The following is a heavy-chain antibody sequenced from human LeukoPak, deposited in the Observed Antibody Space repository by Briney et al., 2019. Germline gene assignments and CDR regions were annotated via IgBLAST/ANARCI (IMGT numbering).Heavy chain of an antibody. J-gene: IGHJ6*02. Sequence: ASVKVSCKASGYIFNDYYMHWVRQAPGQGLEWMGWINPKSGDTSSAQSFRGRVTMTRDTSISAAYIELGGLRSDDTAIYYCARVGGGLHSMDVWGQGTTVTVSS. CDR2: INPKSGDT. CDR1: GYIFNDYY. V-gene: IGHV1-2*02. CDR3: ARVGGGLHSMDV. D-gene: IGHD3-16*01.